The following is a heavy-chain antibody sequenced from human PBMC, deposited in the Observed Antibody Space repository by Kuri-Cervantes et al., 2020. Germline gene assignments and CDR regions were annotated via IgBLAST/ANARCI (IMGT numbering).Heavy chain of an antibody. CDR2: INPSGGST. D-gene: IGHD2-15*01. CDR1: GYTFTSYY. J-gene: IGHJ2*01. V-gene: IGHV1-46*01. CDR3: ATALCSGGSCYLRRNWYFDL. Sequence: ASVKVSCKASGYTFTSYYMHWVRQAPGQGLEWMGIINPSGGSTSYAQKFQGRVTMTRDTSTSTAYMELSSLRSDDTAVYYCATALCSGGSCYLRRNWYFDLWGRGTRVTVSS.